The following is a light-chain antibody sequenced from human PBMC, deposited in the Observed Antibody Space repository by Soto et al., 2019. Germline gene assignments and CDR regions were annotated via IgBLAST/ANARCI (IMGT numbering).Light chain of an antibody. V-gene: IGKV1-5*03. Sequence: IQLTQSPSSLSASMGDGVTITCRASQTISSWLAWYQQKPGKAPKVLSYKASTLKSGVPSRFRGSGSGTEFTLTISSLKPDDFETYYCQHYNSYSEAFGQGTKVDIK. CDR2: KAS. CDR3: QHYNSYSEA. J-gene: IGKJ1*01. CDR1: QTISSW.